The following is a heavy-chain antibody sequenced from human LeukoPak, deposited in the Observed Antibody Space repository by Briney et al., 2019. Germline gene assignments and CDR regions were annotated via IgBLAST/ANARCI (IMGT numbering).Heavy chain of an antibody. J-gene: IGHJ4*02. Sequence: PSETLSLTCAVYGGSFSGYYWSWIRQPPGKGLEWIGEINHSGSTNYNPSLKSRVTISVDTSKNQFSLKLSSVTAADTAVYYCAREGGYYDSSGYSYFDYWGQGTLVTVSS. CDR3: AREGGYYDSSGYSYFDY. D-gene: IGHD3-22*01. CDR2: INHSGST. V-gene: IGHV4-34*01. CDR1: GGSFSGYY.